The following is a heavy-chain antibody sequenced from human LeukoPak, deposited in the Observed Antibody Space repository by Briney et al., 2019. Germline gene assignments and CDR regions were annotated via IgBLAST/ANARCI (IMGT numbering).Heavy chain of an antibody. CDR3: ARQYYDILTGYYIFDY. CDR1: GGSFSGYY. J-gene: IGHJ4*02. V-gene: IGHV4-34*01. CDR2: INHSGST. Sequence: KPSETLSLTCAVYGGSFSGYYWSWIRQPPGKGLEWIGEINHSGSTNYNPSLKSRVTMSVDTSKNQFSLKLSSVTAADTAVYYCARQYYDILTGYYIFDYWGQGTLVTVSS. D-gene: IGHD3-9*01.